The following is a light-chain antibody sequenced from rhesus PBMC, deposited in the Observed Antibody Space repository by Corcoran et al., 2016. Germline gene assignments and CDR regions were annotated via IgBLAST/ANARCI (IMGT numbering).Light chain of an antibody. CDR3: QQYSTTQWT. J-gene: IGKJ1*01. CDR2: KAS. V-gene: IGKV1-22*01. CDR1: QGISSW. Sequence: DIQMTQSPSSLSASVGDTVTITCRASQGISSWLAWYQQKPGTTPKLLIYKASSLQSGVPSRFCGRRCVTVFTLTISSLQSEDFATYYCQQYSTTQWTFGQGTKVEIK.